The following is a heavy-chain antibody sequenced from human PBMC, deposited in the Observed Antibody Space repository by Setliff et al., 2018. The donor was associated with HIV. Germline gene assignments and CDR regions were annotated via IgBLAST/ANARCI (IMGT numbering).Heavy chain of an antibody. Sequence: ASVKVSCKASGYIFISYGFSWVRQAPGQGLEWMGWISAYNGNTNYAQKVQGRVTFTTDTSTSTAYMELRSLRSDDTAVYYCAREGVREPPSNTLYYGMDVWGQGTTVTVSS. CDR1: GYIFISYG. V-gene: IGHV1-18*01. CDR3: AREGVREPPSNTLYYGMDV. D-gene: IGHD3-10*01. J-gene: IGHJ6*02. CDR2: ISAYNGNT.